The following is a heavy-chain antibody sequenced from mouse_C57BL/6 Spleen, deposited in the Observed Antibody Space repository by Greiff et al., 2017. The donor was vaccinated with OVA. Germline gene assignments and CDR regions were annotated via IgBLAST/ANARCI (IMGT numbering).Heavy chain of an antibody. Sequence: QVQLQQPGAELVMPGASVKLSCKASGYTFTSYWMHWVKQRPGQGLEWIGEIDPSDSYTNYNQKFKGKSTLTVDKSSSPAYMQLSSLTSEDSAVYYCAREKNGFYAMDYWGQGTSVTVSS. CDR3: AREKNGFYAMDY. V-gene: IGHV1-69*01. CDR2: IDPSDSYT. J-gene: IGHJ4*01. CDR1: GYTFTSYW.